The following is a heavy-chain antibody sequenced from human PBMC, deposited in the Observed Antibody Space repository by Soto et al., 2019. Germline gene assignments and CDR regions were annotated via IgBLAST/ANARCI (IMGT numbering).Heavy chain of an antibody. CDR1: GGTFSSYT. D-gene: IGHD5-12*01. Sequence: ASVKVSCKASGGTFSSYTISWVRQAPGQGLEWMGRIIPILGIANYAQKFQGRVTITADKSTSTAYMELSSLRSEDTAVYYCARDRVEMATKNYYYYGMDVWGQGTTVTVSS. V-gene: IGHV1-69*04. CDR2: IIPILGIA. J-gene: IGHJ6*02. CDR3: ARDRVEMATKNYYYYGMDV.